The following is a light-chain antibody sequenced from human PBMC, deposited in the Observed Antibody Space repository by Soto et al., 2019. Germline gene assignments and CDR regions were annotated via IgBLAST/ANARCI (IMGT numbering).Light chain of an antibody. CDR3: YSYAGSRV. CDR2: DVT. CDR1: SSDVGGYEF. V-gene: IGLV2-14*03. J-gene: IGLJ3*02. Sequence: QSALTQPASVSGSPGQSIAISCTGTSSDVGGYEFVSWYQQHPGKAPKLMLYDVTNRPSGVPVRFSGSKSGNTASLTISGLQAEDEADYFCYSYAGSRVFGGGTKLTVL.